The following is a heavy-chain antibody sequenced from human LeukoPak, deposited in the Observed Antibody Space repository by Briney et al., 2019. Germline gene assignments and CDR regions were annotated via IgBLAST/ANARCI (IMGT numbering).Heavy chain of an antibody. D-gene: IGHD3-22*01. Sequence: PSETLSLTCTVSGGSISSSSYYWGWIRQPPGKGLEWIGSIYYSGSSYYNPYLKSRVTISVDTTKNQFSLKLSSVTAADTAVYYCARAFGDYYDSSGYYFDYWGQGTLVTVSS. V-gene: IGHV4-39*07. CDR1: GGSISSSSYY. J-gene: IGHJ4*02. CDR3: ARAFGDYYDSSGYYFDY. CDR2: IYYSGSS.